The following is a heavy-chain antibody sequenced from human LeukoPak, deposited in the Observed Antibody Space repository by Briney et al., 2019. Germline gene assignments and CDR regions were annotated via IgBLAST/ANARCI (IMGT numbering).Heavy chain of an antibody. CDR3: ASTVANLDY. V-gene: IGHV3-21*01. J-gene: IGHJ4*02. CDR2: ISSSGNYI. Sequence: GGSLRLSCVASGFTFSTYSMNWVRQAPGKGLEWVSSISSSGNYIYYADSLKGRFTISRDNAKNSLYLQMNSLRAEDTAVYYCASTVANLDYWGQGILVTVSS. D-gene: IGHD6-19*01. CDR1: GFTFSTYS.